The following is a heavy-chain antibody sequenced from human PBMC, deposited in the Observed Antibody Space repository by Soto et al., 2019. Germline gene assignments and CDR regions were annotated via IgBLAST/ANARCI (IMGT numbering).Heavy chain of an antibody. V-gene: IGHV1-18*01. CDR3: ARAHNGPGAFGVVIIPVEVIDY. CDR2: ISAYNGNT. D-gene: IGHD3-3*01. J-gene: IGHJ4*02. CDR1: GYTFTSYG. Sequence: GASVKVSCKASGYTFTSYGISWVRQAPGQGLEWMGWISAYNGNTNYAQKLQGRVTMTTDTSTSTAYMELRSLRSDDTAVYYCARAHNGPGAFGVVIIPVEVIDYWGQGTLVTVS.